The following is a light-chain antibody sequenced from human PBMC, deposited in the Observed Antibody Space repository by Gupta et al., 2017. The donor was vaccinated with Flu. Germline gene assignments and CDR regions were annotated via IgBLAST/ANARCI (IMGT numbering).Light chain of an antibody. Sequence: QSVLTPPPSASGTPGQRVTISCSGSSSNIGSNYVYWYQQLPGTDPKLLIYRNNQRPSGVPDRFSGSKSGTSASLAISGLLSEDEADYYCAAWDDSLSGLWVFGGGTKLTVL. CDR2: RNN. V-gene: IGLV1-47*01. J-gene: IGLJ3*02. CDR3: AAWDDSLSGLWV. CDR1: SSNIGSNY.